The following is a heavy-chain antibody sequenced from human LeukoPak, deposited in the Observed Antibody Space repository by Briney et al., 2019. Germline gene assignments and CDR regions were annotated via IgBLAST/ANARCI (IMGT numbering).Heavy chain of an antibody. CDR2: ISGSGGST. CDR3: AREKFEYYYDSSGYFDY. Sequence: PGGSLRLSCAASGFTFSSYAMSWVRQVSGKGLEWVSVISGSGGSTYYADSVKGRFTISRDNSKNTLYLQMNSLRAEDTAVYYCAREKFEYYYDSSGYFDYWGQGTLVTVSS. J-gene: IGHJ4*02. V-gene: IGHV3-23*01. D-gene: IGHD3-22*01. CDR1: GFTFSSYA.